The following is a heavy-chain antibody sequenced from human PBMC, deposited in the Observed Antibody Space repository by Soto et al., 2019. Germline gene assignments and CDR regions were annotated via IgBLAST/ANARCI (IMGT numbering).Heavy chain of an antibody. CDR2: INPSDGST. D-gene: IGHD3-3*01. Sequence: GASVKVSCKASGYTFTIYYMHCVLQSPLQWLDWMGIINPSDGSTSYAQKFQGRVTMTRDTSTSTVYMELSSLRSEDTAVYYCARDSSVYYDFWSGYYPNNWFDPWGQGTLVTVSS. J-gene: IGHJ5*02. CDR3: ARDSSVYYDFWSGYYPNNWFDP. CDR1: GYTFTIYY. V-gene: IGHV1-46*01.